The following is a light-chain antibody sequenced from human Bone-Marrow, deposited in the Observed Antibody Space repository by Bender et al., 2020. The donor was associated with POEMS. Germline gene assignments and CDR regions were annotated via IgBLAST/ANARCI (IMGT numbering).Light chain of an antibody. J-gene: IGLJ3*02. Sequence: QSALTQPASVSGSPGQSITISCTGTSRDVGGYNYVSWHQHHPGGAPSLMIYEVSYRPSGVSNRFSGSKSGNVASLTISGLQAEDEADYHCNAYAGTTWVFGGGARLTVL. CDR1: SRDVGGYNY. CDR3: NAYAGTTWV. CDR2: EVS. V-gene: IGLV2-14*01.